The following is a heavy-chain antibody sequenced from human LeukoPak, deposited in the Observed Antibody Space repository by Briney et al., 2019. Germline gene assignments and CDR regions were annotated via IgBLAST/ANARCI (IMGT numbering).Heavy chain of an antibody. CDR1: GGSISSYY. V-gene: IGHV4-59*01. CDR3: ARVFPDYCGGDCPFDY. CDR2: IYYSGST. J-gene: IGHJ4*02. Sequence: SETLSLTCTVSGGSISSYYWSWIRQPPGKGLEWIGYIYYSGSTNYNPSLKSRVTISVDTSKNQFSLKLSSVTAADTAVYYCARVFPDYCGGDCPFDYWGQGTLVTVSS. D-gene: IGHD2-21*02.